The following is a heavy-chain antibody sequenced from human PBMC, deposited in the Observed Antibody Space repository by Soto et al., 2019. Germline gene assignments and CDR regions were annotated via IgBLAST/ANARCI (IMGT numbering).Heavy chain of an antibody. CDR2: ISYDGSNK. D-gene: IGHD4-17*01. CDR1: GFTFSRYA. CDR3: ARVPTVVTTAYYFDY. J-gene: IGHJ4*02. Sequence: QVQLVESGGGVVQPGRSLRLSCAASGFTFSRYAMHWVRQAPGKGLEWVAVISYDGSNKYYADSVKGRFTISRDNSKNTLYLQMNSLRAEDTAVYYCARVPTVVTTAYYFDYWGQGTLVTVSS. V-gene: IGHV3-30-3*01.